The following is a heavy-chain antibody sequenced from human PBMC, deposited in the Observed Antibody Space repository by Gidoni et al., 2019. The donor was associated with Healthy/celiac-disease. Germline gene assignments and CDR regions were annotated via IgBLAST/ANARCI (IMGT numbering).Heavy chain of an antibody. J-gene: IGHJ4*02. CDR3: ASDYYYGSGSSDY. V-gene: IGHV1-46*01. D-gene: IGHD3-10*01. Sequence: QVQLVQSGAAVKNTGASVKVSCKASGYTFTSSYMHWVRQAPGQGLEWMGMINPIGGSTSYAQKFQGRVTMTRDTSTSTVYMELSSLRSEDTAVYYCASDYYYGSGSSDYWGQGTLVTVSS. CDR2: INPIGGST. CDR1: GYTFTSSY.